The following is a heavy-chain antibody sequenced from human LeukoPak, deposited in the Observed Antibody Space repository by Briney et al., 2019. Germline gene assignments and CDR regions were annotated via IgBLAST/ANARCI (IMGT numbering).Heavy chain of an antibody. Sequence: ASVKVSCKASGYTFTAYYKHWVRQAPGQGLEWMGIINPSGGSTTYAQNFQGRVTMTRDTSTSAVYMELSSLRSEDTAVYYCARGGSLAVAPHLYYFDYWGQGTLVTVSS. V-gene: IGHV1-46*01. CDR1: GYTFTAYY. CDR3: ARGGSLAVAPHLYYFDY. D-gene: IGHD6-19*01. CDR2: INPSGGST. J-gene: IGHJ4*02.